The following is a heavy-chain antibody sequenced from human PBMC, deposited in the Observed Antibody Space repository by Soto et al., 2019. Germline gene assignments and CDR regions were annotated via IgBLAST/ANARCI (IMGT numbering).Heavy chain of an antibody. CDR2: IYYSGST. CDR3: ARHPWRSGRQVFDY. D-gene: IGHD5-12*01. J-gene: IGHJ4*02. Sequence: ASETLSLTCTVSDVSINSSSDYWGWIRQPPGKGLEWIGSIYYSGSTYYNPSLKSRVTMSVDTSKNQFSLKLSSVTAADTALYFCARHPWRSGRQVFDYWGLGTLVTVSS. V-gene: IGHV4-39*01. CDR1: DVSINSSSDY.